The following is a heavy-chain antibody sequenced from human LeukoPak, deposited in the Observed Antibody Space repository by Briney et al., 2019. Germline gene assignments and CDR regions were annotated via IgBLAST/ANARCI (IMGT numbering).Heavy chain of an antibody. D-gene: IGHD3-3*01. CDR2: IYTGGST. Sequence: SETLSLTCTVSGGSISSGNYHWSWIRQPAGKGLEWIGRIYTGGSTNYNPSFKSRLTISIDKSKNQFSLKLTSVTAADTAVYYCARDGNVLRFSEWLLRGDAFDIWGQGTMVTVSS. V-gene: IGHV4-61*02. CDR1: GGSISSGNYH. CDR3: ARDGNVLRFSEWLLRGDAFDI. J-gene: IGHJ3*02.